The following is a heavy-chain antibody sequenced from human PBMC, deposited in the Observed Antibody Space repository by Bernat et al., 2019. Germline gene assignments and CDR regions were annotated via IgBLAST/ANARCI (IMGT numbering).Heavy chain of an antibody. CDR2: IYYSGST. J-gene: IGHJ5*02. Sequence: QLQLQESGPGLVKPSETLSLTCTVSGGSISSSSYYWGWIRQPPGKGLEWIGSIYYSGSTYYNPSLKSRVTISVDTSKNQFSPKLSSVTAADTAVYYCARDHYCSSTSCFNWFDPWGQGTLVTVSS. CDR3: ARDHYCSSTSCFNWFDP. V-gene: IGHV4-39*02. CDR1: GGSISSSSYY. D-gene: IGHD2-2*01.